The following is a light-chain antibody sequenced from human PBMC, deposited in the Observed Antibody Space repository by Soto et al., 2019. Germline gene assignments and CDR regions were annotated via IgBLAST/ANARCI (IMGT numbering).Light chain of an antibody. V-gene: IGKV4-1*01. Sequence: DIVMTQSPDSLAVCLGERATINCKSIHSFLYSSNNKNYLAWYQQKPGQPPKLLIYWASTRESGVPDRFSGSGSGTDFTLTISSLQAEDVAVYYCQQYYSTPPTFGQGTRLEI. CDR3: QQYYSTPPT. J-gene: IGKJ5*01. CDR2: WAS. CDR1: HSFLYSSNNKNY.